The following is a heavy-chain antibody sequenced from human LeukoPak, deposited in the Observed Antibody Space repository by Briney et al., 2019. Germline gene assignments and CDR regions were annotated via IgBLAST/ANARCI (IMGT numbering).Heavy chain of an antibody. V-gene: IGHV3-21*01. J-gene: IGHJ5*02. Sequence: GGSLRLSCAASGFTFSSYSMNWVRQAPGKGLEWVSSISSSSSYIYYADSVKGPFTISRDNAKNSLYLQMNSLRAEDTAVYYCARDPSYYDSSGYSTGGGNWFDPWGQGTLVTVSS. D-gene: IGHD3-22*01. CDR3: ARDPSYYDSSGYSTGGGNWFDP. CDR1: GFTFSSYS. CDR2: ISSSSSYI.